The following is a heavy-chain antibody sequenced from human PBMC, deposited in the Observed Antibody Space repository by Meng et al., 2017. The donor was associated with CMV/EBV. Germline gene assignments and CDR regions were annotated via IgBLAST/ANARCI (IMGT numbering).Heavy chain of an antibody. CDR3: AGRGPYGRALDV. Sequence: SVKVSCKASGYTFTSYGINWVRQAPGQGLEWMGGIIPYLDEPNYAQTFQGRVAITSDRSTAAYMELGSLRSEDTAVYFCAGRGPYGRALDVWGQGTLVTVS. V-gene: IGHV1-69*10. J-gene: IGHJ3*01. CDR1: GYTFTSYG. D-gene: IGHD3-10*01. CDR2: IIPYLDEP.